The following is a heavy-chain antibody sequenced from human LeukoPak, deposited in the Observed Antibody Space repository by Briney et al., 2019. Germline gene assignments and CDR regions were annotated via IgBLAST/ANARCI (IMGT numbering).Heavy chain of an antibody. V-gene: IGHV3-21*01. D-gene: IGHD2-2*01. Sequence: GGSLRLSCAASGFTFSSYSMNWVRQAPGKGLHWVSSISGSSSYIYYADSVKGRFTISRDNAKNSLYLQMNSLRAEDTAVYYCAILAYCSSTSCPDDAFDIWGQGTMVTVSS. CDR1: GFTFSSYS. J-gene: IGHJ3*02. CDR3: AILAYCSSTSCPDDAFDI. CDR2: ISGSSSYI.